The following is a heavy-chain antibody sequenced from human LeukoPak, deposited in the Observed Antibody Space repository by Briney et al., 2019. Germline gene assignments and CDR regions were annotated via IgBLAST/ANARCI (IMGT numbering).Heavy chain of an antibody. D-gene: IGHD2-15*01. CDR3: ARRYCSGGTCYGTYYFDS. J-gene: IGHJ4*02. CDR1: GGSVSISNYY. CDR2: LYYSGST. Sequence: SETLSLTCTVSGGSVSISNYYWGWVRQPPGKGLEWIASLYYSGSTYYNPSLKSRVTISLDTSKSHFSLKLTSVTAADTAVYYCARRYCSGGTCYGTYYFDSWGQGILVTVSS. V-gene: IGHV4-39*07.